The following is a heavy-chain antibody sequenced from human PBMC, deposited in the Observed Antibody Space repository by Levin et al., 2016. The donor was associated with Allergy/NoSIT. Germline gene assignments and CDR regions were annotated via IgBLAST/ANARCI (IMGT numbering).Heavy chain of an antibody. Sequence: GESLKISCAASGFIVSSKYMTWVRQAPGKGLEWVSVVYSGGNPYYADSVKGRFTVSRDNTKNTLDLQMNSLIVEDTALYYCARGLLEWFPSNWFDPWGQGTLVTVSS. D-gene: IGHD3-3*01. CDR3: ARGLLEWFPSNWFDP. CDR2: VYSGGNP. V-gene: IGHV3-53*01. J-gene: IGHJ5*02. CDR1: GFIVSSKY.